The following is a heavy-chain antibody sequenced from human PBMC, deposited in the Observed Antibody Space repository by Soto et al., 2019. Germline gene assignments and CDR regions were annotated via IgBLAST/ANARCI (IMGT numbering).Heavy chain of an antibody. Sequence: ASVKVSCKASGYTFTGHYIHWVRQAPEQGPEWMGEIGPESGATRYAQKFQGRVTVTWDTSISTAYMELSSLRSDDTAIYYCARGYCSSNGCSDYFDFWGQGTLVTVSS. CDR1: GYTFTGHY. CDR2: IGPESGAT. D-gene: IGHD2-2*01. J-gene: IGHJ4*02. CDR3: ARGYCSSNGCSDYFDF. V-gene: IGHV1-2*02.